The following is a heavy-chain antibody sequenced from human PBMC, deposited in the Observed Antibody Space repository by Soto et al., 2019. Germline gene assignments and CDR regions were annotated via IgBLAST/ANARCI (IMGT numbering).Heavy chain of an antibody. CDR1: GFTFSSYG. CDR2: ISYDGSNK. V-gene: IGHV3-30*18. Sequence: QVQLVESGGGVVQPGRSLRLSCAASGFTFSSYGMHWVRQAPGKGLEWVAVISYDGSNKYYEDSVKGRFTISRDNSKNTLYLQMNSLRAEDTAVYYCAKDLYDSSGYYYLDYWGQGTLVTVSS. J-gene: IGHJ4*02. D-gene: IGHD3-22*01. CDR3: AKDLYDSSGYYYLDY.